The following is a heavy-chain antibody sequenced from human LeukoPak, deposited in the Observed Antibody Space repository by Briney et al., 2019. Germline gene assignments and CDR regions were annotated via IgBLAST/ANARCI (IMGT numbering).Heavy chain of an antibody. CDR2: IYTSGST. D-gene: IGHD6-19*01. CDR1: GGSISSYY. Sequence: SETLSLTCTVSGGSISSYYWSWIRQPAGKGLEWIGRIYTSGSTNYNPSLKSRVTMSVDTSKNQFSLKLSSVTAADTAVYYCARDRSSGWYSDFDYWGRGTLVTVSS. V-gene: IGHV4-4*07. CDR3: ARDRSSGWYSDFDY. J-gene: IGHJ4*02.